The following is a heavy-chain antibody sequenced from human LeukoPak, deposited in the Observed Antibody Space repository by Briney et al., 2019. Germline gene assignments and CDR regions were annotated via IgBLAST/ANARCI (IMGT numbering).Heavy chain of an antibody. CDR3: ARHAKGIAAAGTVY. V-gene: IGHV1-69*04. J-gene: IGHJ4*02. Sequence: SVKVSCKASGGTFSSYAISWVRQAPGQGLEWMGRINPILGIANYAQKFQGRVTITADKSTSTAYMELSSLRSEDTAVYYCARHAKGIAAAGTVYWGQGTLVTVSS. CDR2: INPILGIA. D-gene: IGHD6-13*01. CDR1: GGTFSSYA.